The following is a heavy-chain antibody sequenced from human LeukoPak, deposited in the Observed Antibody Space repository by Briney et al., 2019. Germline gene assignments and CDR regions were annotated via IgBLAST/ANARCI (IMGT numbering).Heavy chain of an antibody. J-gene: IGHJ3*02. V-gene: IGHV3-33*01. CDR3: ARDWRGPTGKYRPDAFDI. Sequence: QPGRSLRLSCAASGFTFSRHGIHWVRQAPGKGLEWLTLIWYDGTSKYYADSVKGRFTISRDNAKNSLYLQMNSLRAEDTALYHCARDWRGPTGKYRPDAFDIWGQGTMVTVSS. CDR2: IWYDGTSK. D-gene: IGHD3-16*02. CDR1: GFTFSRHG.